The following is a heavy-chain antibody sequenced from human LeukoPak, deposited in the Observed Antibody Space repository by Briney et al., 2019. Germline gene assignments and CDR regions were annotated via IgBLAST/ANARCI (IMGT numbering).Heavy chain of an antibody. CDR1: GGSISSYY. Sequence: PSETLSLTCTVSGGSISSYYWTWIRQPPGKGLEWIGSIYYSGSTYYNPSLKSRVTISVDTSKNQFSLKLSSVTAADTAVYYCARHEGGSYFHPIYFDYWGQGTLVTVSS. CDR2: IYYSGST. CDR3: ARHEGGSYFHPIYFDY. J-gene: IGHJ4*02. V-gene: IGHV4-59*05. D-gene: IGHD1-26*01.